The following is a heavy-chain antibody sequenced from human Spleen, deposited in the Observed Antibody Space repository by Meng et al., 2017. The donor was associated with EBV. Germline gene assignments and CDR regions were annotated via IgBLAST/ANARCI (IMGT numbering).Heavy chain of an antibody. D-gene: IGHD3-16*01. Sequence: QALLQESGPGLWKPSQPLSLTGTVSSGFVSSGNFCWSWIRQSPGKGLEWIGNIYYTGSTNYKPSLKSRVTMSVDTSKNHFSLELRSVTAADTAVYYCARDRNPSYDYRGGFDPWGQGTLVTVSS. V-gene: IGHV4-61*01. J-gene: IGHJ5*02. CDR1: SGFVSSGNFC. CDR2: IYYTGST. CDR3: ARDRNPSYDYRGGFDP.